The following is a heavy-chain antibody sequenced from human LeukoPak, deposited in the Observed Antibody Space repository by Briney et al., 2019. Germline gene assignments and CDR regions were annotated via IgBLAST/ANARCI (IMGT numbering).Heavy chain of an antibody. J-gene: IGHJ4*02. Sequence: ASVKVSCKASGYTFTSYGISWVRQAPGQGLEWMGWISAYNGNTNYAQKLQGRVTMTTDTSTSTAYMELRSLRSDETAVYYCARWGRGVVVPAAIRYWGQGTLVTVSS. CDR3: ARWGRGVVVPAAIRY. D-gene: IGHD2-2*01. CDR2: ISAYNGNT. CDR1: GYTFTSYG. V-gene: IGHV1-18*01.